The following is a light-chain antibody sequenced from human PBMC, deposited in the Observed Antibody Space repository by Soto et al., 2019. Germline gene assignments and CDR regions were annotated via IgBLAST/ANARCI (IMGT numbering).Light chain of an antibody. V-gene: IGLV1-47*01. CDR2: RND. CDR1: NSNMGRNY. Sequence: QPVLTQTPSASGTPGQRVNISCSGSNSNMGRNYVYWYQQVPGTAPKLLMYRNDVRPSGVPDRFTGSKSGTSASLAISGLRSEDEADYYCAVWDNSLNGVAFGAGTKLTVL. CDR3: AVWDNSLNGVA. J-gene: IGLJ2*01.